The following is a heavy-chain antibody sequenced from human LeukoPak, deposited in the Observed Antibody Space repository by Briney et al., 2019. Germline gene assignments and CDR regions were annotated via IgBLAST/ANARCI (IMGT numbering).Heavy chain of an antibody. D-gene: IGHD1-26*01. V-gene: IGHV4-4*08. Sequence: SETLSLTCNVSGGSIRGYYWSWIRQPPGKGLEWIGYIYSSGSTNYNPSLKSRVTMSVDTSKNQFSLKLSSLTAADTAVYYCARDIDGSPGYYYMDVWGKGTTVTISS. CDR2: IYSSGST. J-gene: IGHJ6*03. CDR3: ARDIDGSPGYYYMDV. CDR1: GGSIRGYY.